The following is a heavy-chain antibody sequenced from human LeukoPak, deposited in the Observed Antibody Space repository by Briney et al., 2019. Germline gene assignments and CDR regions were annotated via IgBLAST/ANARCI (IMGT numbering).Heavy chain of an antibody. J-gene: IGHJ5*02. V-gene: IGHV4-4*07. CDR2: IYTSGST. Sequence: PSETLSLTCTVSGGSISSYYWSWIRQPAGKGLKWIGRIYTSGSTNYNPSLKSRVTMSVDTSKNQFSLKLSSVTAADTAVYYCARRWRYYDSSGYYYPWGQGTLVTVSS. CDR3: ARRWRYYDSSGYYYP. D-gene: IGHD3-22*01. CDR1: GGSISSYY.